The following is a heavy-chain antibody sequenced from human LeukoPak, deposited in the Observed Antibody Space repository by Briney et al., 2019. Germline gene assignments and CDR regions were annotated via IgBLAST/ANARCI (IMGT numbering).Heavy chain of an antibody. CDR2: ISGSGGST. CDR3: AKPPYLRGYYYYMDV. J-gene: IGHJ6*03. CDR1: GFTFSSYA. Sequence: TGGSLRLSCAASGFTFSSYAMSWVRQAPGKGLEWVSAISGSGGSTYYADSVKGRFTISRDNSKNTLYLQMNSLRAEDTAVYYCAKPPYLRGYYYYMDVWGKGTTVTVSS. V-gene: IGHV3-23*01. D-gene: IGHD3-10*01.